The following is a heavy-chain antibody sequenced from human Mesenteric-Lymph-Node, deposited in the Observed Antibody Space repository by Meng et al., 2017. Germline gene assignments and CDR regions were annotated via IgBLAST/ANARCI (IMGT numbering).Heavy chain of an antibody. D-gene: IGHD2-2*01. V-gene: IGHV1-2*06. CDR3: ARGRYCSKTGCYEGELGY. CDR1: GYTFTGYY. CDR2: INPNSGGT. Sequence: ASVKVSCKASGYTFTGYYMHWVRQAPGQGLEWMGRINPNSGGTNYPQKFQGRNTMTTDTSISTAYMELSSLRSDDTALYYCARGRYCSKTGCYEGELGYWGQGNQVT. J-gene: IGHJ4*01.